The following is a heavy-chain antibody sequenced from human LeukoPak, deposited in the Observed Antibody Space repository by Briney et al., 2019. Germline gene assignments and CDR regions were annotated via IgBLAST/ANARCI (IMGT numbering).Heavy chain of an antibody. CDR1: GYTFTSYD. D-gene: IGHD5-24*01. J-gene: IGHJ6*03. CDR2: MNPNSGNT. V-gene: IGHV1-8*01. CDR3: ARGEVEIVPFYYYYMDV. Sequence: ASVTVSCKASGYTFTSYDINWVRQATGQGLEWMGWMNPNSGNTGYAQKFQGRVTMTRNTSISTAYMELSSLRSEDTAVYYCARGEVEIVPFYYYYMDVWGKGTTVTVSS.